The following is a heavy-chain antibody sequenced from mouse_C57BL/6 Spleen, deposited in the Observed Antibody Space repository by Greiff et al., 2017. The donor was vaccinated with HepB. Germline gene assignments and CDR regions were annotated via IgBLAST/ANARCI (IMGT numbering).Heavy chain of an antibody. CDR1: GYAFTSYL. CDR3: ARSWYYGSRWYFDV. J-gene: IGHJ1*03. V-gene: IGHV1-54*01. Sequence: VQLQQSGAELVRPGTSVKVSCKASGYAFTSYLIEWVKQRPGQGLEWIGVINPGSGGTNYNEKFKGKATLTADKSSSTAYMQLSSLTSEDSDVYFCARSWYYGSRWYFDVWGTGTTVTVSS. CDR2: INPGSGGT. D-gene: IGHD1-1*01.